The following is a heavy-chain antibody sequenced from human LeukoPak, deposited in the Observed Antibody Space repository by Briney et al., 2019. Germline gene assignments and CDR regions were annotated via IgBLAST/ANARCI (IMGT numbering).Heavy chain of an antibody. J-gene: IGHJ4*02. V-gene: IGHV1-18*04. Sequence: ASVKVSCKASGYSFADYYMHWVRQAPGQGLEGMGWISAYNGNTNYAQKLQGRVTMTTDTSTSTAYMELRSLRSDDTAVYYCARDGYSSSSHNDYWGQGTLVTVSS. D-gene: IGHD6-6*01. CDR1: GYSFADYY. CDR3: ARDGYSSSSHNDY. CDR2: ISAYNGNT.